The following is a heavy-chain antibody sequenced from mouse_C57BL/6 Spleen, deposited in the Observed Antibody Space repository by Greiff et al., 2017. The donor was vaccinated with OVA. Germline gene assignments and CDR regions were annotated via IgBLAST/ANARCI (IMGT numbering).Heavy chain of an antibody. J-gene: IGHJ2*01. V-gene: IGHV1-63*01. D-gene: IGHD1-1*01. Sequence: QVQLQQSGAELVRPGTSVKMSCKASGYTFTNYWIGWAKQRPGHGLEWIGDIYPGGGYTNYNEKFKGKATLTADNSSSTAYMQFSSLTSEDSAIYYCARGFYYYGSSLYYFDYWGQGTTLTVSS. CDR3: ARGFYYYGSSLYYFDY. CDR1: GYTFTNYW. CDR2: IYPGGGYT.